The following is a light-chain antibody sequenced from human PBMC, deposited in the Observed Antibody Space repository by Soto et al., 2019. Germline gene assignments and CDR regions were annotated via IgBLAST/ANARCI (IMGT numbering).Light chain of an antibody. V-gene: IGKV1-5*03. CDR1: HNIDTW. Sequence: DIQMTQSPSTLSASIGDTVTITCLASHNIDTWLAWFQQKPGKAPNLLIYKASTLEAGVPSRFSGSASGTEFTLTISSLQPDDFPTYYCQQHVDYPIPFGGGTRVDI. CDR3: QQHVDYPIP. J-gene: IGKJ4*02. CDR2: KAS.